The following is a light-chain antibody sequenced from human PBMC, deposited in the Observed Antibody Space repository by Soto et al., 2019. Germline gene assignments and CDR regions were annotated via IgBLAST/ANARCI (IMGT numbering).Light chain of an antibody. J-gene: IGLJ1*01. CDR1: SSDVGSYNY. CDR2: EVS. V-gene: IGLV2-14*01. CDR3: NSYTSTNTWV. Sequence: QSALTQPASVSGSPGQSITISCTATSSDVGSYNYVSWYQQHPGKAPKLMIYEVSNRPSGVSNRFSGSKPGNTASLTISGLQAEDEADYYCNSYTSTNTWVFGTGTKLTVL.